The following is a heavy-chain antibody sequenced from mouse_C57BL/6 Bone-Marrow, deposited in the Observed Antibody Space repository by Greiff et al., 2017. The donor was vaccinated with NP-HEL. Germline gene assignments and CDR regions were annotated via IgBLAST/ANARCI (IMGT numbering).Heavy chain of an antibody. V-gene: IGHV14-3*01. Sequence: VQLKQSVAELVRPGASVKLSCTASGFNIKNTYMHWVKQRPEQGLEWIGRIDPANGNTKYAPKFQGKATITADTSSNTAYLQLSSLTSEDTAIYYCARKEGYVNYGFAYWGQGTLVTVSA. CDR2: IDPANGNT. CDR3: ARKEGYVNYGFAY. D-gene: IGHD2-1*01. CDR1: GFNIKNTY. J-gene: IGHJ3*01.